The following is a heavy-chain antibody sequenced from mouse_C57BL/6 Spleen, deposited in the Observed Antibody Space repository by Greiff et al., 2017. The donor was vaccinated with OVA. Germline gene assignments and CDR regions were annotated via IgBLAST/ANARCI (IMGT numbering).Heavy chain of an antibody. V-gene: IGHV10-1*01. Sequence: EVKLVESGGGLVQPKGSLKLSCAASGFSFNTYAMNWVRQAPGKGLEWVARIRSKSNNYATYYADSVKDRFTISRDDSESMLYLQMNNLKTEDTAMYYCVRRHTTGAWFAYWGQGTLVTVSA. CDR2: IRSKSNNYAT. CDR3: VRRHTTGAWFAY. CDR1: GFSFNTYA. D-gene: IGHD1-1*01. J-gene: IGHJ3*01.